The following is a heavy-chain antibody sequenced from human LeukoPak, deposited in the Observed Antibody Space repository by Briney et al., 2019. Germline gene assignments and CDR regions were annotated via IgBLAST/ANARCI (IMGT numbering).Heavy chain of an antibody. CDR1: GFTFSSYA. J-gene: IGHJ4*02. CDR3: ARDGAVWTGYYDY. D-gene: IGHD3/OR15-3a*01. CDR2: IYSGGST. Sequence: GGSLRLSCAASGFTFSSYAVTWVRQAPGKGLEWVSTIYSGGSTYYADSVTGRFTISRDNSKNTLYLQMNSLRAEDTAVYYCARDGAVWTGYYDYWGQGTLVTVSS. V-gene: IGHV3-66*01.